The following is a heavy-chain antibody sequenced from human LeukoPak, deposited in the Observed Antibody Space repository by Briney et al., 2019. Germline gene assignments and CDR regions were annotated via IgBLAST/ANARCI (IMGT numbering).Heavy chain of an antibody. Sequence: SETLSLTCTVSGGSISSYYWSWIRQPAGKGLEWIGRIYTSGSTNYNPSLKSRVTMSVDTSKNQFSLKLSSVTAADTAVYYCARDRPDTLTGYYTDYYYYYGMDVWGQGTTVTVSS. J-gene: IGHJ6*02. CDR3: ARDRPDTLTGYYTDYYYYYGMDV. CDR1: GGSISSYY. V-gene: IGHV4-4*07. D-gene: IGHD3-9*01. CDR2: IYTSGST.